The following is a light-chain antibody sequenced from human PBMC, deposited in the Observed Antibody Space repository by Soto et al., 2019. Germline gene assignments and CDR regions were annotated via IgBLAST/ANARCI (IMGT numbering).Light chain of an antibody. CDR1: QSLLHITGETF. V-gene: IGKV2D-29*02. Sequence: DVVMTQTPLSLSVAPGQPSCMSCKSSQSLLHITGETFLFWYLQKPGQSPQLLIYEVSTRVSGVPDRFSGSGSGTDFTLEISRVETDDVGIYYCMQSTQLPPTFGQGTRLEI. CDR2: EVS. J-gene: IGKJ5*01. CDR3: MQSTQLPPT.